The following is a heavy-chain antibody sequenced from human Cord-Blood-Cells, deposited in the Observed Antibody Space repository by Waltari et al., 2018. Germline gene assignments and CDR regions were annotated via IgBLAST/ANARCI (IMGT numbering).Heavy chain of an antibody. CDR1: GGSISSGGYY. D-gene: IGHD5-12*01. CDR2: IYYSGST. J-gene: IGHJ4*02. Sequence: QVQLQESGPGLVKPSQTLSLTYTVSGGSISSGGYYWSWLRQHPGKGLEWIGYIYYSGSTYYNPSLKSRVTISVDTSKNQFSLKLSSVTAADTAVYYCARGGIVATSAHFDYWGQGTLVTVSS. V-gene: IGHV4-31*03. CDR3: ARGGIVATSAHFDY.